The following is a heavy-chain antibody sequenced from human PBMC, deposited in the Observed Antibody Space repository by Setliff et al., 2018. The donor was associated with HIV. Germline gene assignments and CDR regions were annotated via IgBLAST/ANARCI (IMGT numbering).Heavy chain of an antibody. CDR3: TTYSSVYYHSDC. CDR1: GFTFGDYP. D-gene: IGHD3-22*01. Sequence: GGSLRLSCIASGFTFGDYPMSWVRQAPGKGLEWVGFIRTKTYGGSTEYAASVKGRFTISRDDSKRFAYLRMNSLKTEDTAMYYCTTYSSVYYHSDCWGQGTLVTVSS. V-gene: IGHV3-49*04. CDR2: IRTKTYGGST. J-gene: IGHJ4*02.